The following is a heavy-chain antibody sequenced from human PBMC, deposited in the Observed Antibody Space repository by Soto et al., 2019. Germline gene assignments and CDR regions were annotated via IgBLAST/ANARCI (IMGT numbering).Heavy chain of an antibody. D-gene: IGHD4-17*01. CDR1: GFSLSNSGVG. J-gene: IGHJ6*02. CDR2: IYWGDDK. V-gene: IGHV2-5*02. Sequence: SGPTLVNPTQTLTLTCTFSGFSLSNSGVGVGWFRQPPGKALEWLALIYWGDDKRYSPSLKSRLTITKDTSKNQVVLTMTNMDPVDTATYYCAHSRLAYGDPILDYYYGMDVWGQGTTVTVSS. CDR3: AHSRLAYGDPILDYYYGMDV.